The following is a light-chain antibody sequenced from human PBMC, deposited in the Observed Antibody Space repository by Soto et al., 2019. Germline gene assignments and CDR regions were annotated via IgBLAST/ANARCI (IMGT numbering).Light chain of an antibody. Sequence: EIVMTQSPATLSVSPGERATLSCRASHNVGSDLAWYHQKPGQSPRLLIYGASTRATDIPARFSGSGSETEFTLTISGLQSEDFAVYYCQQYKNWPTFGQGTKVDIK. J-gene: IGKJ1*01. CDR2: GAS. V-gene: IGKV3-15*01. CDR1: HNVGSD. CDR3: QQYKNWPT.